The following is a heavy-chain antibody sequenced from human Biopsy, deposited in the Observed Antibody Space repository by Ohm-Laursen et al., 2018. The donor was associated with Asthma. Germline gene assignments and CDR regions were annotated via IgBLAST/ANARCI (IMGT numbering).Heavy chain of an antibody. V-gene: IGHV4-34*01. Sequence: TLSLTCSVYPGSFSGFLWTWIRQSPGKGLEWIGETNERGVTNNNPSLKSRVIISIDTYWNRVSLKLTSVTAADTAVYYCARGPELGVWGQGTTVTVSS. CDR1: PGSFSGFL. CDR3: ARGPELGV. CDR2: TNERGVT. J-gene: IGHJ6*02.